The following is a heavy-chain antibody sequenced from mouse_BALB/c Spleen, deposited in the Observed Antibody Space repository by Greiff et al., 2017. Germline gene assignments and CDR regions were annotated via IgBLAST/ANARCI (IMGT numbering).Heavy chain of an antibody. CDR2: INPSNGRT. J-gene: IGHJ4*01. Sequence: QVQLQQPGAELVKPGASVKLSCKASGYTFTSYWMHWVKQRPGQGLEWIGEINPSNGRTNYNEKFKSKATLTVDKSSSTAYMQLSSLTSEDSAVYYCARSVPYAHYYAMDYWGQGTSVTVSS. CDR3: ARSVPYAHYYAMDY. D-gene: IGHD1-1*01. CDR1: GYTFTSYW. V-gene: IGHV1S81*02.